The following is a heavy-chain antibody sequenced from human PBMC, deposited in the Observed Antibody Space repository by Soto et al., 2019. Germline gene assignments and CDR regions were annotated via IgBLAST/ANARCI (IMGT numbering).Heavy chain of an antibody. J-gene: IGHJ6*02. V-gene: IGHV3-23*01. CDR3: AREWNYYGSGTFGKSYGMDV. D-gene: IGHD3-10*01. CDR1: GFTFRNYA. Sequence: GESLKISCAASGFTFRNYAMSWVRQAPGEGLEWVSAIDGGSKNIYYADTVKGRFTVSRDSLKNTLDLQMNSLRADDTAVYYCAREWNYYGSGTFGKSYGMDVWGQGPTVTVSS. CDR2: IDGGSKNI.